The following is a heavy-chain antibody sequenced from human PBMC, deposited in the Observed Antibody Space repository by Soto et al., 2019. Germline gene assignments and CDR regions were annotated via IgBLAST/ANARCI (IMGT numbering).Heavy chain of an antibody. Sequence: HPGGSLRLSCAASGFSFSISPMHWVRQAPGRGPEWVALIPYDGTNKFYADSVKGRFTISRDNSKSTLYLQVDSLRPEDAAVYYCARDPKTSGGQHWAFNYFDSWGQGTLVTVSS. CDR2: IPYDGTNK. V-gene: IGHV3-30-3*01. J-gene: IGHJ4*02. D-gene: IGHD7-27*01. CDR1: GFSFSISP. CDR3: ARDPKTSGGQHWAFNYFDS.